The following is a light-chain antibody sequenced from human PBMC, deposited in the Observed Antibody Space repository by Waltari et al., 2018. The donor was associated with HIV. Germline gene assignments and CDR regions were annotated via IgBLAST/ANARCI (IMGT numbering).Light chain of an antibody. V-gene: IGLV3-1*01. Sequence: SYELTQPPSLSVSPGQKASIDCSGDKLGERYVSWYQQKPGQSPVLVLYKDSTRPSGIPERFSGTNSGNTATLTISGTQAMDEAEYYCQAWDGNTGLLFGGGTKLTVL. CDR3: QAWDGNTGLL. CDR1: KLGERY. J-gene: IGLJ2*01. CDR2: KDS.